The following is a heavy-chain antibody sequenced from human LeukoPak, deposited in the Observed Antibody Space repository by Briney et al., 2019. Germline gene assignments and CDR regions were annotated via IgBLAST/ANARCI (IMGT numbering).Heavy chain of an antibody. D-gene: IGHD2-21*02. CDR2: IYYSGST. J-gene: IGHJ5*02. CDR1: GGSISSYY. Sequence: SETLSLTCTVSGGSISSYYWSWIRQPPGKGLEWIGYIYYSGSTNYNPSLKSRVTISVDTSKNQFSLKLSSVTAADTAVYYCAGDGDLGWFDPWGQGTLVTVSS. CDR3: AGDGDLGWFDP. V-gene: IGHV4-59*01.